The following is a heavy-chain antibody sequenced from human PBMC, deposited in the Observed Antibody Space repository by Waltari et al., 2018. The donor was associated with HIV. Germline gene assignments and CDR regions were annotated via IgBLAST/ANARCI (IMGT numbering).Heavy chain of an antibody. CDR2: IYTNGTT. CDR3: ATDDFLTY. V-gene: IGHV3-66*01. CDR1: GFNVSANY. Sequence: EVHLVESGGGLVQPGGSLRLSCAVSGFNVSANYMSWVRQAPGKGLEWVSLIYTNGTTYYADSVKGRVTISRDNSKNTVYLQMNDLRAEDTAVYYCATDDFLTYWGQGALVTVSS. J-gene: IGHJ4*02. D-gene: IGHD7-27*01.